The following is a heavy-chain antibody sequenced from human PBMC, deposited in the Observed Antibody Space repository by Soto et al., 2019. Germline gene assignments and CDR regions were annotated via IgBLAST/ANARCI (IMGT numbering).Heavy chain of an antibody. Sequence: PSETLSLTCTVSGGSISSSSYYWGWIRQPPGKGLEWIGSIYYSGSTYYNPSLKSRVTISVDTSKNQFSLKLSSVTAADTAVYYCARGYCISTSCTEGFDYWGQGTLVTVSS. D-gene: IGHD2-2*01. V-gene: IGHV4-39*01. CDR2: IYYSGST. J-gene: IGHJ4*02. CDR3: ARGYCISTSCTEGFDY. CDR1: GGSISSSSYY.